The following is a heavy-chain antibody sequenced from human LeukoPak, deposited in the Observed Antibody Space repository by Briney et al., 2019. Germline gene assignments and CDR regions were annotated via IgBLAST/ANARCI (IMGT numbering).Heavy chain of an antibody. CDR2: MNPNSGNT. Sequence: ASVKVSCKASGYTFTSYDINWVRQATGQGLEWMGWMNPNSGNTGYAQKFQGRVTMTRNTSISTAYMELSSLRSEDTAVYYCARGRRDSRGYYYWGQGTLVTVSS. V-gene: IGHV1-8*01. CDR1: GYTFTSYD. D-gene: IGHD3-22*01. J-gene: IGHJ4*02. CDR3: ARGRRDSRGYYY.